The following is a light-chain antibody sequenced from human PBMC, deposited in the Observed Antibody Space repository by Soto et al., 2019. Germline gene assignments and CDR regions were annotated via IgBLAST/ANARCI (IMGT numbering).Light chain of an antibody. Sequence: QSVLTQPPSVSGAPGQRVSISCTGSSSNFGAGYDVHWYQQLPGTAPKLLIYGNSNRPSGVPDRFSGSKSGTSASLAITGLQAEDEADYYCQSYDSSLNGWVFGGGTKLTVL. CDR3: QSYDSSLNGWV. CDR1: SSNFGAGYD. V-gene: IGLV1-40*01. J-gene: IGLJ3*02. CDR2: GNS.